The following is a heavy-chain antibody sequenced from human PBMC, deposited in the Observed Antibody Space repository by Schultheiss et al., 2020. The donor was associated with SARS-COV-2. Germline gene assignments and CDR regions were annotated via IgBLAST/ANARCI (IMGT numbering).Heavy chain of an antibody. CDR1: GFTFSSYA. J-gene: IGHJ6*02. V-gene: IGHV3-23*01. CDR2: ISGSGGST. CDR3: ARGVVAAAGTHYYYYGMDV. D-gene: IGHD6-13*01. Sequence: GGSLRLSCAASGFTFSSYAMHWVRQAPGKGLEWVSAISGSGGSTYYADSVKGRFTISRDNSKNTLYLQMNSLRAEDTAVYYCARGVVAAAGTHYYYYGMDVWGQGTTVTVSS.